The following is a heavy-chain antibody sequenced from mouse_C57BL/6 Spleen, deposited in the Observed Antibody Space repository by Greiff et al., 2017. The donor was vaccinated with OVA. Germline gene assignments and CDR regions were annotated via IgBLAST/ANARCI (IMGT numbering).Heavy chain of an antibody. J-gene: IGHJ1*03. CDR2: IYPGDGDT. Sequence: VQVVESGPELVKPGASVKISCKASGYAFSSSWMNWVKQRPGKGLEWIGRIYPGDGDTNYNGKFKGKATLTADKSSSTAYMQLSNLTSEDSAFDVCSSYDGSRNWYFDVWGTGTTVTVSS. CDR3: SSYDGSRNWYFDV. CDR1: GYAFSSSW. V-gene: IGHV1-82*01. D-gene: IGHD1-1*01.